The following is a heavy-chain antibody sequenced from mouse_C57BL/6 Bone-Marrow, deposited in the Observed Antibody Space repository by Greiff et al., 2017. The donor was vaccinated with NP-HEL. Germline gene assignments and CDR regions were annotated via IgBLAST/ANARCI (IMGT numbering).Heavy chain of an antibody. CDR3: ARPVRGGLSRHFDV. D-gene: IGHD1-1*01. Sequence: QAQLKESGPELVKPGASVKLSCKASGYTFTSYDINWVKQRPGQGLEWIGWIYPRDGSTKYNEKFKGKATLTVATSSSTAYMELHSLTSEDSAVDFCARPVRGGLSRHFDVWGTGTTVTVSS. J-gene: IGHJ1*03. CDR2: IYPRDGST. V-gene: IGHV1-85*01. CDR1: GYTFTSYD.